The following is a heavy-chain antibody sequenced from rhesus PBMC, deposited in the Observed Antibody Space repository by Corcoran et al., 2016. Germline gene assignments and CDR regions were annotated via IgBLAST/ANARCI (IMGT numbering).Heavy chain of an antibody. J-gene: IGHJ4*01. CDR2: IYGSGSST. CDR3: ASTTVGTVKYFDY. CDR1: GGSISSSY. Sequence: QLQLQESGPGLVKPSETLSVTCAVSGGSISSSYWSWIRQAPGKGLEWIGYIYGSGSSTNYNPSLKSRVTLSEETSKKQLSLKLSSVTAADTAVYYCASTTVGTVKYFDYWGQGVLVTVSS. D-gene: IGHD5-24*01. V-gene: IGHV4-169*02.